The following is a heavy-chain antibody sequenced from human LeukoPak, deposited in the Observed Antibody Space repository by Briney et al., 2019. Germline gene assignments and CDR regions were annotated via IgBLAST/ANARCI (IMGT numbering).Heavy chain of an antibody. D-gene: IGHD2-2*01. V-gene: IGHV3-64D*06. Sequence: GGSPRLSCSASGFTFSSYAMHWVRQAPGKGLEYVSAISSNGGSTYYADSVKGRFTISRDNSKNTLYLQMSSLRAEDTAVYYCVKGSGDIVVVPAADAGMDVWGQGTTVTVSS. CDR2: ISSNGGST. CDR3: VKGSGDIVVVPAADAGMDV. CDR1: GFTFSSYA. J-gene: IGHJ6*02.